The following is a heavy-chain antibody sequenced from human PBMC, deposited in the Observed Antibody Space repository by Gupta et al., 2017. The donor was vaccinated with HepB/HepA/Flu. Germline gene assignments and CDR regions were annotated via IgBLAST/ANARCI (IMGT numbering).Heavy chain of an antibody. CDR1: GFTLTRCA. Sequence: VQLLASGGGLIQPGGSLRLSCSAGGFTLTRCAMNLLCQAPGKGLEWVSGINRDAGKTHYADFVKGRFTISRDNSRNTLSLQMTSLRVEDTAVYYCAKALASGRMFYFDSWGQGTLVTVS. V-gene: IGHV3-23*01. CDR3: AKALASGRMFYFDS. D-gene: IGHD6-19*01. J-gene: IGHJ4*02. CDR2: INRDAGKT.